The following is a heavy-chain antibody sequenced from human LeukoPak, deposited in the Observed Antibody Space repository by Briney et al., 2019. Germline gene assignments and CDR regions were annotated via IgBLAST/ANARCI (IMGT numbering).Heavy chain of an antibody. CDR1: GFTFSSYA. V-gene: IGHV3-23*01. Sequence: GGSLRLSCAAAGFTFSSYAMSWVRQAPGKGLEWVSAISGSGGSTYYADSVKGRFTISRDNSKNTLYLRMNSLRAEDTAVYYCAKLEYSSSSMIYYYYYGMDVWGQGTTVTVSS. J-gene: IGHJ6*02. CDR3: AKLEYSSSSMIYYYYYGMDV. CDR2: ISGSGGST. D-gene: IGHD6-6*01.